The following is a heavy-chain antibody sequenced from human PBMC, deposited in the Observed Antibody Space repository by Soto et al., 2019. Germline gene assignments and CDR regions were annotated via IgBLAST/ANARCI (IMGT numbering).Heavy chain of an antibody. V-gene: IGHV3-7*01. CDR2: IKQDGSEK. J-gene: IGHJ6*03. Sequence: EVQLVESGGGLVQPGGSLRLSCAASGFTFSSYWMSWVRQAPGKGLEWVANIKQDGSEKYYVDSVKGRFTISRDNAKNSLYLQMHSLRAEDTAVYYCAGNGDYYYYYMDVWGKGTTVTVSS. CDR3: AGNGDYYYYYMDV. D-gene: IGHD2-8*01. CDR1: GFTFSSYW.